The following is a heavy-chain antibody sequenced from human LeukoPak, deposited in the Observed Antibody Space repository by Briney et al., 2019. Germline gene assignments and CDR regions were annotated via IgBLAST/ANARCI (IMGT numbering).Heavy chain of an antibody. V-gene: IGHV4-59*12. J-gene: IGHJ4*02. D-gene: IGHD3-22*01. CDR2: IYYSGST. Sequence: SETLSLTCTVSGGSISSYYWSWIRQPPGKGLEWIGYIYYSGSTNYNPSLESRVTISVDTSKNQFSLKLSSVTAADTAVYYCARAHDSSGYSSLLFDYWGQGTLVTVSS. CDR3: ARAHDSSGYSSLLFDY. CDR1: GGSISSYY.